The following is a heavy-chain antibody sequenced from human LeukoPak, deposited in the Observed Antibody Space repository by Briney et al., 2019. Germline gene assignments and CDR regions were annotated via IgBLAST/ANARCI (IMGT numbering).Heavy chain of an antibody. CDR1: GGSSSGYY. V-gene: IGHV4-34*01. J-gene: IGHJ5*02. D-gene: IGHD3-10*01. CDR2: INHSGST. CDR3: ARGPVITMVQGVIGWFDP. Sequence: SETLSLTCAVYGGSSSGYYWSWIRQPPGKGLEWIGEINHSGSTNYNPSLKSRVTISVDTSKNQFSLKLSSVTAADTAVYYCARGPVITMVQGVIGWFDPWGQGTLVTVSS.